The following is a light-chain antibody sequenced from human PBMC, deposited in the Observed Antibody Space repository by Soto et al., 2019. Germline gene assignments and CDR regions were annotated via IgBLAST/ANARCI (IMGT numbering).Light chain of an antibody. CDR1: QSLVHSDGNTY. CDR3: MQLTQLPWT. V-gene: IGKV2-24*01. CDR2: KIS. J-gene: IGKJ1*01. Sequence: DIVMTQTPLSSPVTLGQQASISCRSSQSLVHSDGNTYLSWFQQRPGQPPRLLIYKISHRFAGVPDRVSGSGAGTDFTLKISRVEAEDVGVYYCMQLTQLPWTFGQGTKVEIK.